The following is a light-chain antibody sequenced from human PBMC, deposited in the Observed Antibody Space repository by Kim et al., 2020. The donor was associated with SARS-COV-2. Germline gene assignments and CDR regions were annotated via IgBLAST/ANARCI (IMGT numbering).Light chain of an antibody. CDR3: QQYNNWPPVT. CDR2: VAS. CDR1: QSVSSN. V-gene: IGKV3-15*01. Sequence: SPGERATLSCRASQSVSSNLAWYQQKPGKAPRLLIYVASTRATGIPARFSGSGSGTEFTLTISSLQSEDFAVYYCQQYNNWPPVTFGGGTKVDIK. J-gene: IGKJ4*01.